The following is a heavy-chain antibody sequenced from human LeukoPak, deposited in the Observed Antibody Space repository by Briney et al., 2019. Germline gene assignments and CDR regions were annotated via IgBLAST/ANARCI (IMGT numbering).Heavy chain of an antibody. Sequence: ASVKVSCKASGYTFTSYDINWVRQATGQGLEWMGWMNPNSGNTGYAQKFQGRVTMTRNTSISTAYMELSSLRSEDTAVYYCATATLYSSGWTSFLEDYWGQGTLVTVSS. D-gene: IGHD6-19*01. CDR2: MNPNSGNT. CDR3: ATATLYSSGWTSFLEDY. J-gene: IGHJ4*02. V-gene: IGHV1-8*01. CDR1: GYTFTSYD.